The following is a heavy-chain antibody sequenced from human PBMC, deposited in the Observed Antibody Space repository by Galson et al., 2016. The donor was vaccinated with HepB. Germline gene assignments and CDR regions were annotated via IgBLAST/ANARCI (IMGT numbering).Heavy chain of an antibody. V-gene: IGHV5-51*01. CDR3: ARSVGTALDF. Sequence: QSGAEVKKPGESLKISCKGSGYKFATYWIAWVRQMPGKGLEWMGIIFPADSETTYSPAFQGQVTISADKSISTAYLQWSSLKASDTAIYFCARSVGTALDFWGQGTIVTVSS. CDR2: IFPADSET. D-gene: IGHD2-15*01. J-gene: IGHJ3*01. CDR1: GYKFATYW.